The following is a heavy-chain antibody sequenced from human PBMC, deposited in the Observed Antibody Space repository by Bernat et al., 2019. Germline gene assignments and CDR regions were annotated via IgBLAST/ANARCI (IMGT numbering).Heavy chain of an antibody. J-gene: IGHJ2*01. CDR2: IWYDGSNK. CDR3: AREFISALGYCSGGSCYRYFDL. Sequence: QVQLVESGGGVVQPGRSLRLSCAVSGFTFSSYGMHWVRQAPGKGLEWVAVIWYDGSNKYYADSVKGRFTISRDNSKNTLYLQMNSLRAEDTAVYYCAREFISALGYCSGGSCYRYFDLWGRGTLVTVSS. CDR1: GFTFSSYG. V-gene: IGHV3-33*01. D-gene: IGHD2-15*01.